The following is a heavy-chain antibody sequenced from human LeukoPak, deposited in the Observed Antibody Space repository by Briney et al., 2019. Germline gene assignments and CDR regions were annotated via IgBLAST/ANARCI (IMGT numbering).Heavy chain of an antibody. CDR1: GGSISNTNW. D-gene: IGHD2-8*01. V-gene: IGHV4-4*02. J-gene: IGHJ4*02. CDR2: ISLTGLT. Sequence: SETLSLTCGVSGGSISNTNWWSWVRQPPGQGLEWIGEISLTGLTHYNPSLESRVTVSLDKSKNQLSLNLTSVTASDTAVYYCSRENGAFSPFGYWGQGTLVTVLS. CDR3: SRENGAFSPFGY.